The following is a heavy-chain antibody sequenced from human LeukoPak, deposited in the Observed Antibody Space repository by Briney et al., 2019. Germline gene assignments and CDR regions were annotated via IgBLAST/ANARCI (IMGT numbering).Heavy chain of an antibody. CDR3: ARDLHYGDYSPDY. CDR2: IWYDGSYK. D-gene: IGHD4-17*01. V-gene: IGHV3-33*01. CDR1: GFTFSSYG. J-gene: IGHJ4*02. Sequence: PGRSLRLSCAASGFTFSSYGMHWVCQAPGKGLEWVAVIWYDGSYKYYADSVKGRFTISRDNSKNTLYLQMNSLRAGDTAVYYCARDLHYGDYSPDYWGQGTLVTVSS.